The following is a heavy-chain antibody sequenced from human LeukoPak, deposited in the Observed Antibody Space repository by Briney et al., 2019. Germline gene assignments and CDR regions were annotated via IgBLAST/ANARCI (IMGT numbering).Heavy chain of an antibody. V-gene: IGHV1-46*01. CDR1: GYTFTSYY. J-gene: IGHJ6*03. Sequence: ASVKVSCKASGYTFTSYYMHWVRQAPGQGLEWMGIINPSGGSTSYAQKFQGRVTMTRDTSTSTVYMELSSLRSEDTAVYYCARDKLRFLEWLSIYYYYYYMDVWGKGTTVTVSS. CDR2: INPSGGST. D-gene: IGHD3-3*01. CDR3: ARDKLRFLEWLSIYYYYYYMDV.